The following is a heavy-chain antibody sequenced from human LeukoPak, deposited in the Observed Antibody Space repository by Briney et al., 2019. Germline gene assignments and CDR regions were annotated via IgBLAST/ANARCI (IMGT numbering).Heavy chain of an antibody. D-gene: IGHD5-24*01. J-gene: IGHJ4*02. V-gene: IGHV3-30*02. CDR1: GFTFSSYG. CDR2: IGYDGNTK. Sequence: GGSLRLSCATSGFTFSSYGIHWVRQAPGKGLEWVAFIGYDGNTKFYADSVKGRFTISRDISKSSLYLQMNSLRAEDTALYYCAKEDDYTLYYFDYWGQGTLVTVSS. CDR3: AKEDDYTLYYFDY.